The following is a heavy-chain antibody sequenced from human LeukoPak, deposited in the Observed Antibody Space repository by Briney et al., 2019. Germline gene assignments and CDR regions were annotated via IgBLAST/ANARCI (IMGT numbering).Heavy chain of an antibody. J-gene: IGHJ4*02. D-gene: IGHD2-2*01. CDR2: INPSGGST. CDR1: GYTFTSYY. CDR3: ARASSVVPAASIEIDY. V-gene: IGHV1-46*01. Sequence: ASVKVSCKASGYTFTSYYMHWVRQAPGQELEWMGIINPSGGSTSYAQKFQGRVTMTRDTSTSTVYMELSSLRSEDTAVYYCARASSVVPAASIEIDYWGQGTLVTVSS.